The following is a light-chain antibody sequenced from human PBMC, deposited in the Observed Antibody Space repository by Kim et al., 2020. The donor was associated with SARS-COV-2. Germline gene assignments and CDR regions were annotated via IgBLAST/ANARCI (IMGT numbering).Light chain of an antibody. CDR3: NSRERSSEHLV. CDR2: GNN. J-gene: IGLJ2*01. CDR1: SLRTYY. Sequence: SSELTQDPAVSVALRQTVTITCPGDSLRTYYATWYQQKSGQAPRLVIFGNNNRPSGISDRFPGSSSRNTASLTIPGARAEDEADYYCNSRERSSEHLVF. V-gene: IGLV3-19*01.